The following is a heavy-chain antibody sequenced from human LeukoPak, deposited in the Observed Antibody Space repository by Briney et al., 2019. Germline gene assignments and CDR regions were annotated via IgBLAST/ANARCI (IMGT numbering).Heavy chain of an antibody. Sequence: PSENVSLNCTVSGYSISSGYYWGWIRQPPGKGLEWIGSIYHSGSNYYNPPLKSRVTISVDTSKNQFSLKLSSVTAADTAVYYCARLGFFDFWSGYYYYYYMDVWGKGTTVTVSS. V-gene: IGHV4-38-2*02. CDR2: IYHSGSN. D-gene: IGHD3-3*01. CDR1: GYSISSGYY. CDR3: ARLGFFDFWSGYYYYYYMDV. J-gene: IGHJ6*03.